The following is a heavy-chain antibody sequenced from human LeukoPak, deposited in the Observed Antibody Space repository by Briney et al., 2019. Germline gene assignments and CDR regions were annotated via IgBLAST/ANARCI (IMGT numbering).Heavy chain of an antibody. CDR3: ARGPAPLRYFDWLPQYNWFDP. V-gene: IGHV1-18*01. D-gene: IGHD3-9*01. CDR1: GYTFTSYG. J-gene: IGHJ5*02. Sequence: ASVKVSCKASGYTFTSYGISWVRQAPGQGLEWMGWISAYNGNTNYAQKLQGRVTMTTDTSTSTAYMELRSLRSDDTAVYYCARGPAPLRYFDWLPQYNWFDPWGQGTLVTVSS. CDR2: ISAYNGNT.